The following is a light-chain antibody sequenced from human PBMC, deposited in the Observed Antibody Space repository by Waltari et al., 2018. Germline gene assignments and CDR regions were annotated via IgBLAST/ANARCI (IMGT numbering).Light chain of an antibody. J-gene: IGLJ2*01. Sequence: QSALTQPASVSGSPGQSITISCTGTSSDVGYNYVSWYQQFPGKAPKLVIYDVSHRPSGVSNRFSGSMSGNTASLTISGLQAEDEADYLCSSYITSSTLFGGGTKLTVL. CDR2: DVS. CDR1: SSDVGYNY. CDR3: SSYITSSTL. V-gene: IGLV2-14*01.